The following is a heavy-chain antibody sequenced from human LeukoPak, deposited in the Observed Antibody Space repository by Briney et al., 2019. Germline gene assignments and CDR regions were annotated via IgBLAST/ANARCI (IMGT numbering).Heavy chain of an antibody. CDR3: ARVPGYSSDKRSLSWFDP. Sequence: ASVKVSCKASGYTFTGYYILWVRQAPGQGLEWMGWINPNSGDTTSAQRFQGRVTMTRDTSLNTAYMELSRLTSDDTAVYYCARVPGYSSDKRSLSWFDPWGQGSLVTVSS. D-gene: IGHD6-19*01. CDR2: INPNSGDT. V-gene: IGHV1-2*02. CDR1: GYTFTGYY. J-gene: IGHJ5*02.